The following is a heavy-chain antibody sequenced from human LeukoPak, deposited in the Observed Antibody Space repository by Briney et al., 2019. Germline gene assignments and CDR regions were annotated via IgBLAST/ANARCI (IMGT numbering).Heavy chain of an antibody. Sequence: GGSLXXSCAASGFTFSTYGXXWVRQAPGKXXEWVAFIRHDGSDKYYADSVKGRFTISRDDSKNTLYLQMNSLRAEDTAVYYCTKDLTGKHDYWGQGTLVTVSS. CDR3: TKDLTGKHDY. D-gene: IGHD1-20*01. CDR1: GFTFSTYG. V-gene: IGHV3-30*02. J-gene: IGHJ4*02. CDR2: IRHDGSDK.